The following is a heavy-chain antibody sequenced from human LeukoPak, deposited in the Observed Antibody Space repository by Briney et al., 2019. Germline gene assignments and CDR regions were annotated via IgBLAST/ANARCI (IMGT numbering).Heavy chain of an antibody. D-gene: IGHD3-3*01. J-gene: IGHJ4*02. CDR3: ARDLADFWSGSGPFDY. CDR2: ISSSSSYI. CDR1: GFTFSSYS. Sequence: GGSLRLPCAASGFTFSSYSMNWVRQAPGKGLEWVSSISSSSSYIYYADSVKGRFTISRDNAKNSLYLQMNSLRAEDTAVYYCARDLADFWSGSGPFDYWGQGTLVTVSS. V-gene: IGHV3-21*01.